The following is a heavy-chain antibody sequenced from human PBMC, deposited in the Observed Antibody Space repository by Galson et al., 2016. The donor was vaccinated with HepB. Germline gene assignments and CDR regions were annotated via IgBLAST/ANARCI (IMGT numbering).Heavy chain of an antibody. CDR3: ARDFDISGSDVFDP. J-gene: IGHJ5*02. CDR2: MNPSSGNA. CDR1: GYTFTSND. V-gene: IGHV1-8*02. Sequence: SVKASCKASGYTFTSNDINWVRQAPGQGLEWMGWMNPSSGNAGYAQKFQGRVTMTRDTSISTAYMELSSLRSEDTAVYFCARDFDISGSDVFDPWGQGTLVTVSS. D-gene: IGHD3-22*01.